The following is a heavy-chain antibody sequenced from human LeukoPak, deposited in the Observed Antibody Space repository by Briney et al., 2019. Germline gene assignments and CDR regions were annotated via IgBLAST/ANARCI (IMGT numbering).Heavy chain of an antibody. CDR3: AREQWAGYSGFDY. CDR2: ISSSSSTI. J-gene: IGHJ4*02. CDR1: GFTFSSYS. D-gene: IGHD2-15*01. Sequence: GSLRLSCAASGFTFSSYSMNWVRQAPGKGLEWVSYISSSSSTIYYADSVKGRFTISRDNAKNSQYLQMNSLRAEDTAVYYCAREQWAGYSGFDYWGQGTLVTVSS. V-gene: IGHV3-48*01.